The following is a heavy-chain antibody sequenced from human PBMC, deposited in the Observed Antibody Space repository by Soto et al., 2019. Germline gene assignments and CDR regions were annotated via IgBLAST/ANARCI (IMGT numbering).Heavy chain of an antibody. CDR2: ISYDGSNK. Sequence: PGGFLRLSCAASGFTFSSYAMHWVRQAPGKGLEWVAVISYDGSNKYYADSVKGRFTISRDNSKNTLYLQMNSLRAEDTAVYYCARDSSRYYFDYWGQGTLVTVSS. J-gene: IGHJ4*02. V-gene: IGHV3-30-3*01. D-gene: IGHD6-13*01. CDR3: ARDSSRYYFDY. CDR1: GFTFSSYA.